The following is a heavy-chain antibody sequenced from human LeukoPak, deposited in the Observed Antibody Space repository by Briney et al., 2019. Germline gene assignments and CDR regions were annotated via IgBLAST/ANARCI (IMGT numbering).Heavy chain of an antibody. CDR3: ASHLDEYSSGPDY. CDR2: IYYSGST. CDR1: GGSISSYY. Sequence: PSETLSLTCTVSGGSISSYYWSWIRQPPGKGLEWIGYIYYSGSTNYNPSLKSRVTTSVDTSKNQFSLKLSSVTAADTAVYYCASHLDEYSSGPDYWGQGTLVTVSS. V-gene: IGHV4-59*01. J-gene: IGHJ4*02. D-gene: IGHD6-19*01.